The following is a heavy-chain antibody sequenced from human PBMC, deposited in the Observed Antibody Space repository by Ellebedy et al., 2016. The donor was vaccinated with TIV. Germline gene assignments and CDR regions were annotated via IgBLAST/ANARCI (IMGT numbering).Heavy chain of an antibody. J-gene: IGHJ5*02. CDR2: ISWNSGTI. V-gene: IGHV3-9*01. Sequence: SLKISCAASGFTFDDYAMNWVRQAPGKGLEWVSGISWNSGTIDYADSVKGRFTISRDTAKNCLYLQMNSLRAEDTALYYCSKGPTSMIMRGWFDPWGQGTLVTVSS. CDR1: GFTFDDYA. CDR3: SKGPTSMIMRGWFDP. D-gene: IGHD5-18*01.